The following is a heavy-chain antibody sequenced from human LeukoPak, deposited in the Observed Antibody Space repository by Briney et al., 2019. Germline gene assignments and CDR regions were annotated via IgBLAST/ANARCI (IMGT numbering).Heavy chain of an antibody. Sequence: SETLSLTCTVSGGSISSSSYYWGWIRQPPGKGLEWIGSIYYSGSTYYNPSLKSRVTISVDTSKNQFSLKLSSVTAADTAVYYCARGALPPPRTDGPFDYWGQGTLVTVSS. D-gene: IGHD1-1*01. V-gene: IGHV4-39*07. J-gene: IGHJ4*02. CDR1: GGSISSSSYY. CDR3: ARGALPPPRTDGPFDY. CDR2: IYYSGST.